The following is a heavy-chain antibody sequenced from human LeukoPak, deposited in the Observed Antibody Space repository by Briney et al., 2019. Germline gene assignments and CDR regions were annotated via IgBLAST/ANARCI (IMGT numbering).Heavy chain of an antibody. J-gene: IGHJ4*02. CDR3: AKDRRSGSGGLPDY. CDR2: ISWNSGSI. CDR1: GFSFDDYA. Sequence: GGSLRLSCAASGFSFDDYAMHWVRQPPGKGLEWVSGISWNSGSIGYADSVKGRFTISRDNAKNSLYLQMNSLRAEDMALYYCAKDRRSGSGGLPDYWGQGTLVTVSS. V-gene: IGHV3-9*03. D-gene: IGHD2-15*01.